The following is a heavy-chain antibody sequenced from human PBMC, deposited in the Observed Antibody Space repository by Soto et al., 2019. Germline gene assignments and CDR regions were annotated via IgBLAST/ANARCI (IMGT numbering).Heavy chain of an antibody. CDR3: ARGGYSYGLIGWFDP. J-gene: IGHJ5*02. D-gene: IGHD5-18*01. Sequence: SETLSLTCTVSGGSISGYYWSWIRQPPGKGLEWIGDIYYSGSTNYNPSLKSRITKSVDTSKNQFSLKLSSVTAADTAVYYCARGGYSYGLIGWFDPWGQGTLVTVSS. CDR1: GGSISGYY. V-gene: IGHV4-59*01. CDR2: IYYSGST.